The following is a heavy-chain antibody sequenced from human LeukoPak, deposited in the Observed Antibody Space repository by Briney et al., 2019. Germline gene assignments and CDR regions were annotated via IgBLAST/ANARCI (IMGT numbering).Heavy chain of an antibody. D-gene: IGHD3-22*01. CDR2: ISWSSNNI. CDR3: AKDRYDSSGPLDY. J-gene: IGHJ4*02. Sequence: YPGGSLRLSCAASGFTFEDYAMYWVRQAPGKGLEWVSGISWSSNNIDYADSVKGRFTISRDNAKNSLYLQMNSLRVEDTALYYCAKDRYDSSGPLDYWGQGTLVTVSS. CDR1: GFTFEDYA. V-gene: IGHV3-9*01.